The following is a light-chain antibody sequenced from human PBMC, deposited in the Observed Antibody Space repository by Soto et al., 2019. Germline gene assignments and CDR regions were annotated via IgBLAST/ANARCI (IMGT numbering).Light chain of an antibody. J-gene: IGKJ5*01. V-gene: IGKV3-15*01. CDR1: QSVSSN. Sequence: EIVMTHSPATLSVSPGERATLSCRASQSVSSNLAWYQQKPGQAPRLLIYGASTRATGIPARFSGSGSGTEFTLTISSLQSEDFAVYYCQQYNNWPSSGQGTRLE. CDR2: GAS. CDR3: QQYNNWPS.